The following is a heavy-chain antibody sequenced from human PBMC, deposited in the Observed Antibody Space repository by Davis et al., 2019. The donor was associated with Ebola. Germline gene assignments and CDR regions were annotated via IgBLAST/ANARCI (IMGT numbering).Heavy chain of an antibody. CDR3: AERGGSV. CDR2: IYYTGSA. D-gene: IGHD3-16*01. CDR1: GGSINSYY. V-gene: IGHV4-59*01. Sequence: PSETLSLTCTVSGGSINSYYWGWVRQPPGKGLEWIGSIYYTGSAYYNSSLNSRVTISVDTSKNQFSLKLSSVTAADTAMYYCAERGGSVWGQGTLVTVSS. J-gene: IGHJ4*02.